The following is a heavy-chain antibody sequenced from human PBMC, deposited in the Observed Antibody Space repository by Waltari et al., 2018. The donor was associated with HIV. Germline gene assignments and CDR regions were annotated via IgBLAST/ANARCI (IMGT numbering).Heavy chain of an antibody. CDR2: SRSERDGATT. J-gene: IGHJ3*01. CDR3: TTIFEVLAAIRPGGL. Sequence: EVQLEESGGGLVKPGESLRLSCAASRFTFSNAWMSWVRQAPGKGREWVDRSRSERDGATTDYAAPVKDRFTISRDDSKNMLYLEMNSLKTEDTAVYYCTTIFEVLAAIRPGGLWGQGTMVTVSS. V-gene: IGHV3-15*01. CDR1: RFTFSNAW. D-gene: IGHD2-21*02.